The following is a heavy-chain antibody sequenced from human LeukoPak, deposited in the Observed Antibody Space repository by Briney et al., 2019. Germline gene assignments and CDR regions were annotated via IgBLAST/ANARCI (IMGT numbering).Heavy chain of an antibody. D-gene: IGHD2-15*01. CDR3: ARDPYSGPDL. CDR2: LNPNTGDT. Sequence: ASVKVSCKASGYNFAHYHTHWVRQAPGQGLEWMGSLNPNTGDTLLAQKFQGRVTMTRDTSITVGYMEMSSLTFDDTGVYYCARDPYSGPDLWGQGTLVTVAS. CDR1: GYNFAHYH. J-gene: IGHJ5*02. V-gene: IGHV1-2*02.